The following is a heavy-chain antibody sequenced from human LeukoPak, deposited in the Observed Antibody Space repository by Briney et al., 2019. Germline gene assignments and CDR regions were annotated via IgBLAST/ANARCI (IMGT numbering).Heavy chain of an antibody. CDR3: ARVSSQYYFDY. J-gene: IGHJ4*02. D-gene: IGHD2-15*01. CDR1: GGSFSGYY. Sequence: SETLSLTCAVYGGSFSGYYWSWIRQPPGKGLEWIGEINHSGSTNYNPSLKSRVTISVDTSKNQFSLKLSSVTAADTAVYYCARVSSQYYFDYWGQGTLVTVSS. V-gene: IGHV4-34*01. CDR2: INHSGST.